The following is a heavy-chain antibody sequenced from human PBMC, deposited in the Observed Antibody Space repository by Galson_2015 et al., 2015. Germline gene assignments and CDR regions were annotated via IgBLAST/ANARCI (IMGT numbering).Heavy chain of an antibody. Sequence: SVKVSCKASGGTFSSYAISWVRQAPGQGLEWMGGIIPIFGTANYAQKFQGRVTITADESTSTAYMELSSLRSEDTAVYYCASRPCSSTSCYFAFDIWGQGTMVTVSS. J-gene: IGHJ3*02. CDR2: IIPIFGTA. D-gene: IGHD2-2*01. CDR1: GGTFSSYA. CDR3: ASRPCSSTSCYFAFDI. V-gene: IGHV1-69*13.